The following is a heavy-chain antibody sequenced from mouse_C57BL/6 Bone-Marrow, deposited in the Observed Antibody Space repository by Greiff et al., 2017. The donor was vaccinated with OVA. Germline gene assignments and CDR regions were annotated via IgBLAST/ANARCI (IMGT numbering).Heavy chain of an antibody. J-gene: IGHJ3*01. CDR2: FHPYNDDT. D-gene: IGHD2-5*01. CDR3: ARGDYYSNYGFAY. CDR1: GYTFTTYP. V-gene: IGHV1-47*01. Sequence: VQLKESGAELVKPGASVKMSCKASGYTFTTYPIEWVKQNHGKSLEWIGNFHPYNDDTKYNEKFKGKATLTVEKSSSTVYLELSRLTSDDSAVYYCARGDYYSNYGFAYWGQGTLVTVSA.